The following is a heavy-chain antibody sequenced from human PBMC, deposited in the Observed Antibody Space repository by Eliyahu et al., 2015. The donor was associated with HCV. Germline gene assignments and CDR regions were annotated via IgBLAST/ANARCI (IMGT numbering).Heavy chain of an antibody. J-gene: IGHJ5*02. V-gene: IGHV4-31*03. CDR1: GGSISSGGYH. D-gene: IGHD1-26*01. CDR3: ATYVVGGXGRGS. CDR2: SDYSGST. Sequence: QTLSLTCSVSGGSISSGGYHWSWIRQHPGKGLEWIGYSDYSGSTYYNPSLRSRLTISIDASKNQFFLNLNSVTAADTAVYYXATYVVGGXGRGSWGQGTLVTVSS.